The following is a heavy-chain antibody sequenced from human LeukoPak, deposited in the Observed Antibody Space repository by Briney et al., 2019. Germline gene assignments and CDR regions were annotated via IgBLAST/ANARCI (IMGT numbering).Heavy chain of an antibody. CDR3: ASIGSLVYYYYGMDL. Sequence: GGSLRLSCAASGFTFSSREMNWVRQAPGKGLQWVSYISSSGSTIYYADSVKGRFTISRDNAKNSLYLRMNSLRAEDTAVYYCASIGSLVYYYYGMDLWGQGTTVTVSS. D-gene: IGHD3-10*01. CDR1: GFTFSSRE. CDR2: ISSSGSTI. J-gene: IGHJ6*02. V-gene: IGHV3-48*03.